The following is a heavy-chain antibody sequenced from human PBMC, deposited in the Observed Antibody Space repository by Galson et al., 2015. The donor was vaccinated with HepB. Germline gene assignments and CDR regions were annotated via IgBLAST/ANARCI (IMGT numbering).Heavy chain of an antibody. V-gene: IGHV3-21*01. Sequence: SLRLSCAASGFTFSSYSMNWVRQAPGKGLEWVSSISSSSSYIYYADSVKGRFTISRDNAKNSLYLQMNSLRAEDTAVYYCARGGEDIVVVPAALDAFDIWGQGTMVTVSS. CDR2: ISSSSSYI. CDR3: ARGGEDIVVVPAALDAFDI. CDR1: GFTFSSYS. J-gene: IGHJ3*02. D-gene: IGHD2-2*01.